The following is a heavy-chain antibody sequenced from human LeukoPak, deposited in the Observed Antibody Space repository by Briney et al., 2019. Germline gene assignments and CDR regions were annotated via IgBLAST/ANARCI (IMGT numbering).Heavy chain of an antibody. V-gene: IGHV3-30*18. CDR3: AKAVGRRPGNY. CDR2: ISYDGSNT. J-gene: IGHJ4*02. Sequence: PGGSLRLSCAASGFTFSSYGMHWVRQAPGKGLEWVAVISYDGSNTYHADSVKGRFTISRDTSKNTLYLHMNSLTAEDTPVYYWAKAVGRRPGNYWGQGTLVTVSS. CDR1: GFTFSSYG. D-gene: IGHD1-1*01.